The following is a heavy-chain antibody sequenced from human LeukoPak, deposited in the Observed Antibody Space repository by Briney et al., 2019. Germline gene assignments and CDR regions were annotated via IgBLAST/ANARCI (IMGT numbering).Heavy chain of an antibody. CDR3: ARDPIPFDSGDYFDY. CDR2: ISAYNGNT. D-gene: IGHD4-17*01. CDR1: GYTFTSHG. J-gene: IGHJ4*02. V-gene: IGHV1-18*01. Sequence: ASVKVSCKASGYTFTSHGISGVRQAPGQGLEWMGWISAYNGNTNYAQKLRGSVTMTTDTSTSTDYMELRSMRSDNTAEYYGARDPIPFDSGDYFDYWGRGTLVTVSS.